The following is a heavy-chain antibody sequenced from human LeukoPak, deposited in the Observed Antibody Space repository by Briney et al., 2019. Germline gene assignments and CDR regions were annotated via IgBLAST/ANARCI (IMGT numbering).Heavy chain of an antibody. Sequence: SETLSLTCTVSDGSISSGGYYWSWIRQHPGTGLEWIGYIYYSGSTYYNPSLKSRVTISVDTSKSQFSLKLSSVTAADTAVYYCARVPGHTYGSGSYFVSYWFDPWGQGTLVTVSS. J-gene: IGHJ5*02. CDR2: IYYSGST. D-gene: IGHD3-10*01. CDR3: ARVPGHTYGSGSYFVSYWFDP. V-gene: IGHV4-31*03. CDR1: DGSISSGGYY.